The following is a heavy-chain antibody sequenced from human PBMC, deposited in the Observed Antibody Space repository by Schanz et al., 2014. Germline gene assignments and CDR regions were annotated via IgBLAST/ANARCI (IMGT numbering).Heavy chain of an antibody. CDR1: GFTFSGYG. CDR2: ISRDGTTS. Sequence: EVQLVESGGGVVQPGRSLRLSCAASGFTFSGYGMHWVRQAPGKGLEWLSYISRDGTTSYYADSVKGRFTISRDNAKNSLYLEMTSLRGEDTAVYYCARENLNWEAFDIWGQGTVVTVSS. J-gene: IGHJ3*02. CDR3: ARENLNWEAFDI. V-gene: IGHV3-48*04. D-gene: IGHD7-27*01.